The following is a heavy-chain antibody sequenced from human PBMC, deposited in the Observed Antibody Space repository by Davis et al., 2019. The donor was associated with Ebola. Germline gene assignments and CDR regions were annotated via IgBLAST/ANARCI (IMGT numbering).Heavy chain of an antibody. CDR3: ARAEYCGGDCYPFDY. Sequence: PGGSLRLSCAASGFTFNGYVMSWVRQAPGKGLEWVSSIGISSSYADSVKGRFTISRDNAKNSLYLQMNSLRDEDTAVYYCARAEYCGGDCYPFDYWGQGTLVTVSS. D-gene: IGHD2-21*02. CDR1: GFTFNGYV. CDR2: IGISSS. V-gene: IGHV3-21*01. J-gene: IGHJ4*02.